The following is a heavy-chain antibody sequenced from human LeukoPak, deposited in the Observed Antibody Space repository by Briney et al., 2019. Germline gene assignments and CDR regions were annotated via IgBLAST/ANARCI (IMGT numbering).Heavy chain of an antibody. Sequence: ASVKVSCKASGYTFTSYAMHWVRQAPGQRLEWMGWINAGNGNTKYSQKFQGRVTITRDTSASTAYMELSSLRSEDTAVYYCARGRHIVVVTAIYNWFDPWGQGTLVTVSS. CDR1: GYTFTSYA. V-gene: IGHV1-3*01. J-gene: IGHJ5*02. CDR2: INAGNGNT. D-gene: IGHD2-21*02. CDR3: ARGRHIVVVTAIYNWFDP.